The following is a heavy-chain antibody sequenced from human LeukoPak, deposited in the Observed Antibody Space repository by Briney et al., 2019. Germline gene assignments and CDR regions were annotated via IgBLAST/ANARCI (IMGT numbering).Heavy chain of an antibody. V-gene: IGHV3-74*03. Sequence: PGGSLRLSCAASGFSFSTYYMHWVRQAPGKGLVWISRINSDGSNTLYADSVKGRFTISRDNTENTLYLQMNSLRAEDTAVYFCARSHASYSTSWLFSYYFDYWGQGGLVTVSS. CDR1: GFSFSTYY. J-gene: IGHJ4*02. D-gene: IGHD6-13*01. CDR2: INSDGSNT. CDR3: ARSHASYSTSWLFSYYFDY.